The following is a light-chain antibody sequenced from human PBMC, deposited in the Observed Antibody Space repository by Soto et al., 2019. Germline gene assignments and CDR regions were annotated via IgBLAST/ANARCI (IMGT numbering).Light chain of an antibody. CDR3: QHMRT. J-gene: IGKJ1*01. CDR1: QGIGNA. CDR2: DAS. Sequence: IQMTQYPSSLSASVGDRVTITCRASQGIGNALCWXXXXXXXXXXXLIYDASTLENGVPSRFSGSGFGTEFSLTISSLQPDDFGSYYCQHMRTFGQGTKVDIK. V-gene: IGKV1-13*02.